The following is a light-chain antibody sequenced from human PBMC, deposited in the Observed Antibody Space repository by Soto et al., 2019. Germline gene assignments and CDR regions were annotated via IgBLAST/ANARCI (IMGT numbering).Light chain of an antibody. CDR2: GAS. J-gene: IGKJ1*01. CDR3: HQYGSSPWT. V-gene: IGKV3-20*01. CDR1: QSVSSNY. Sequence: EIVLTQSPGTLSLSPWERAALSCRTSQSVSSNYLAWYQQKPGQAPRLFIYGASNRANGIPDRFSGGGSGTDFSLTISRLEPEDFAVYYCHQYGSSPWTFGQGTKVDIK.